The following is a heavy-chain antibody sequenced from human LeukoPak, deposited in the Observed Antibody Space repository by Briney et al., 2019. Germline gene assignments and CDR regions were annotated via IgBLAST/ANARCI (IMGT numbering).Heavy chain of an antibody. CDR3: ARTGSTVTMLYPFDH. V-gene: IGHV4-59*01. CDR1: GGSIRSYY. Sequence: SETLSLTCTVSGGSIRSYYWSWIRQPPGKGLEWIGYIYYSGSTNYNPSLKSRVSITVDTSKNQFSLKLSSVTAADTAVYYCARTGSTVTMLYPFDHWGQGTLVTVSS. CDR2: IYYSGST. J-gene: IGHJ4*02. D-gene: IGHD4-17*01.